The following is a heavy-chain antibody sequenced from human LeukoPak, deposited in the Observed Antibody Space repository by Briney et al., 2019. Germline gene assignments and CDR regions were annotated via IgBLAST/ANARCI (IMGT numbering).Heavy chain of an antibody. V-gene: IGHV3-21*01. D-gene: IGHD1-1*01. J-gene: IGHJ3*02. Sequence: GGSLRLSCAASGFTFSSHNMNWVRQAPIKGLEWVSSIGTDGSYIYYADSVQGRFTISRDNAKNSLYLQMNSLTAEDTAVYYCARKMKTGDRVGTLDIWGQGTMVTVSS. CDR2: IGTDGSYI. CDR3: ARKMKTGDRVGTLDI. CDR1: GFTFSSHN.